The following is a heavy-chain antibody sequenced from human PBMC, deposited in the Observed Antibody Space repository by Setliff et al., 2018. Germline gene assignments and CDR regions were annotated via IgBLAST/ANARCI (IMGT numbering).Heavy chain of an antibody. D-gene: IGHD3-16*01. CDR1: GFVVSNNE. CDR2: TYVGGAT. V-gene: IGHV3-53*01. J-gene: IGHJ6*02. Sequence: GGSLRLSCAASGFVVSNNELSWVRQAPEKGLEWVSVTYVGGATNYADSVKGRFTISRDNSKNTLYLQMSSLRADDTAVYYCVRDRPSRQRILGGSIRRRRDAGHPSIDYYGLDVWGQGTTVTVSS. CDR3: VRDRPSRQRILGGSIRRRRDAGHPSIDYYGLDV.